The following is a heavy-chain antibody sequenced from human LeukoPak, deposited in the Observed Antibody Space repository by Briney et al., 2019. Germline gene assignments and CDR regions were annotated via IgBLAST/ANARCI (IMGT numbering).Heavy chain of an antibody. V-gene: IGHV4-38-2*02. CDR1: GYSISSGYY. D-gene: IGHD3-10*01. J-gene: IGHJ4*02. CDR3: ARYYTSGSFDY. CDR2: IYHSGST. Sequence: SETLSLTCTVSGYSISSGYYWGWIRQPPGKGLEWIGSIYHSGSTYYNPSLKSRVTISIDTSKNQFSLQLSSLTAADTAVYHFARYYTSGSFDYWGQGTLVSVSS.